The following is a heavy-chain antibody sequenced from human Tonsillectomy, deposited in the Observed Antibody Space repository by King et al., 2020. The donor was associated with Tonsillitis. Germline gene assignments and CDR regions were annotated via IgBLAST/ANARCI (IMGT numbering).Heavy chain of an antibody. V-gene: IGHV4-39*01. J-gene: IGHJ4*02. Sequence: QLQESGPGVVKPSETLSLTCTVSGGSISSSDQYWAWIRQPPGKGLEWIGYMYYSGTIFYNPSLKSRITISGGTSENRFSLKLSSVTAADTAVYFCARSVSGCFDYWGQGALVTVTS. CDR3: ARSVSGCFDY. D-gene: IGHD1-26*01. CDR2: MYYSGTI. CDR1: GGSISSSDQY.